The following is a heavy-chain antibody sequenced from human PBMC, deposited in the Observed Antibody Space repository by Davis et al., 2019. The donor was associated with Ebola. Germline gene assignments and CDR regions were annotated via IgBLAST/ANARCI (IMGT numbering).Heavy chain of an antibody. J-gene: IGHJ4*02. D-gene: IGHD6-19*01. CDR1: GFTFSTYG. V-gene: IGHV3-30*03. Sequence: GESLKISCAASGFTFSTYGVHWVRQAPGKGLEWVAVISNDGSNKNYADSVKGRFTISRDNSKNTLYLQMTSLRAEDTAVYSCARDLGMAVLDSWGQGTLVTVSA. CDR3: ARDLGMAVLDS. CDR2: ISNDGSNK.